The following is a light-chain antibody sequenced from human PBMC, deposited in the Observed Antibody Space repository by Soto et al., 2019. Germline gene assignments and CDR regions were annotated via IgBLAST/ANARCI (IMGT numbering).Light chain of an antibody. CDR2: EVS. Sequence: QSALTQPASVSGSPGQSITISCTGTSSDVGGYNYVSWYQQHPGKAPKLMIYEVSNRPSGVSNRFSGSKSGNTASLTISGLQAEDEADYYCRSYTSSSTHVVFGGGTKLT. CDR1: SSDVGGYNY. J-gene: IGLJ2*01. CDR3: RSYTSSSTHVV. V-gene: IGLV2-14*01.